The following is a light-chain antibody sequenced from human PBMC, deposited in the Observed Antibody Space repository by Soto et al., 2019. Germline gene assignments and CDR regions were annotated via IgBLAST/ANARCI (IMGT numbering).Light chain of an antibody. J-gene: IGKJ4*01. CDR1: QTVSSNF. CDR2: GAS. CDR3: QQYGSSPLT. Sequence: EIVLTQSPGTLSLSPGERATLSCRASQTVSSNFLAWFQQKPGQAPRFVIYGASNRATGIPDRFSGSGSGTDFTLTISRLEPEDFAVYYCQQYGSSPLTFGGGTTVEIK. V-gene: IGKV3-20*01.